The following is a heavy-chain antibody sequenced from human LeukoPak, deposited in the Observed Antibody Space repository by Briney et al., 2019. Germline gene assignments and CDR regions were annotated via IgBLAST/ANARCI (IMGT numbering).Heavy chain of an antibody. CDR2: IIPIFGTA. Sequence: ASVKVSCKASGGTFSSYAISWVRQAPGQGLEWMGRIIPIFGTANYAQKFQGRVTITTDESTSTAYMELSSLRSEDTAAYYCARDWVMTTVTEALGYWGQGTLVTVSS. CDR3: ARDWVMTTVTEALGY. CDR1: GGTFSSYA. J-gene: IGHJ4*02. D-gene: IGHD4-17*01. V-gene: IGHV1-69*05.